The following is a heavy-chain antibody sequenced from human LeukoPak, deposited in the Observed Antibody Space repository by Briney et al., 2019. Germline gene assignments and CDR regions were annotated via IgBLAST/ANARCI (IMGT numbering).Heavy chain of an antibody. J-gene: IGHJ4*02. CDR2: IQNDEIDK. Sequence: PGGSLRLSCAASGFTFNNFGMHWVRQAPGKGLEWVAFIQNDEIDKFYADSVKGRFTISRDNSKNTLYLQVNSLRDEDTAVYYCAKPGVVIQLWLYYFDYWGQGTLVTVSS. CDR1: GFTFNNFG. D-gene: IGHD5-18*01. V-gene: IGHV3-30*02. CDR3: AKPGVVIQLWLYYFDY.